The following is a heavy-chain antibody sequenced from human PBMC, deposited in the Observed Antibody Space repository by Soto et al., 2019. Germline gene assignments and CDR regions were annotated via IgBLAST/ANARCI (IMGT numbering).Heavy chain of an antibody. CDR1: GYTFTSYG. CDR3: ARDRRVVVTSNWFDP. CDR2: ISAYNGNT. Sequence: QVQLVQSGAEVKKPGASVKVSCKASGYTFTSYGISWVRRAPGQGLEWMGWISAYNGNTNYAQKLQGRVTMTTDTSTSTAYMELRSLRSDDTAVYYCARDRRVVVTSNWFDPWGQGTLVTVSS. V-gene: IGHV1-18*01. D-gene: IGHD3-22*01. J-gene: IGHJ5*02.